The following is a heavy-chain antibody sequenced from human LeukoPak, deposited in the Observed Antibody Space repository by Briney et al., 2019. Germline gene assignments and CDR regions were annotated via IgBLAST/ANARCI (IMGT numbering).Heavy chain of an antibody. CDR2: ISSSGSNT. J-gene: IGHJ4*02. Sequence: GGSLRLSCAASEFTYGMNWVRQAPGKGLECVSAISSSGSNTYYADSVKGRFTISRDNSKNTLYLQMNSLRAEDTAVYYCAKDCYDSSGYYPSDYWGQGTLVTVSS. CDR3: AKDCYDSSGYYPSDY. D-gene: IGHD3-22*01. CDR1: EFTYG. V-gene: IGHV3-23*01.